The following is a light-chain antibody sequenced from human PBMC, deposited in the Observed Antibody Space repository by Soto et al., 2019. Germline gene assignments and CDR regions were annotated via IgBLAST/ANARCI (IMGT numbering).Light chain of an antibody. CDR2: TDN. Sequence: SYELTQPPSLSLSPGQTAMITCSGDALPKQYAYWFQQKPGHAPVLVIYTDNKRPSGIPDRFSGSSSGTTVTLTISGVQAEDEADYYCQSADTSGTYRVFGGGTKLTVL. CDR1: ALPKQY. V-gene: IGLV3-25*02. CDR3: QSADTSGTYRV. J-gene: IGLJ3*02.